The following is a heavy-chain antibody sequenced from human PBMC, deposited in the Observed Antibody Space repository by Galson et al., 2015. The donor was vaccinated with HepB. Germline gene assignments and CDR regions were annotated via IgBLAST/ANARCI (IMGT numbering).Heavy chain of an antibody. V-gene: IGHV1-8*01. D-gene: IGHD3-3*01. CDR1: GYTFTSYD. J-gene: IGHJ3*02. CDR3: ARGGFDGPYYDFWSGYFGDAFDI. CDR2: MNPNSGNT. Sequence: SVKVSCKASGYTFTSYDINWVRQATGQGLEWMGWMNPNSGNTGYAQKFQGRVTVTRNTSISTAYMELSSLRSEDTAVYYCARGGFDGPYYDFWSGYFGDAFDIWGQGTMVTVSS.